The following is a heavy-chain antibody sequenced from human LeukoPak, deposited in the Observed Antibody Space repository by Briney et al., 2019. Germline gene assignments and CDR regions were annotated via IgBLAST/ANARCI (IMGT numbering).Heavy chain of an antibody. D-gene: IGHD5-18*01. CDR3: ARDSSYGLYYFDY. V-gene: IGHV3-23*01. J-gene: IGHJ4*02. CDR1: GFTFSSYA. CDR2: ISGSGGST. Sequence: GGSLRLSCAASGFTFSSYAMSWVRQAPGKGLEWVSGISGSGGSTYYADSVKGRITISRDKSKNTLYLQMNSLRAEDTAVYYCARDSSYGLYYFDYWGQGTLVTVSS.